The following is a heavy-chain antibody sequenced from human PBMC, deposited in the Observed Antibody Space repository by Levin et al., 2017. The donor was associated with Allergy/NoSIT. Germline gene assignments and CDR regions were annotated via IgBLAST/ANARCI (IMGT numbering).Heavy chain of an antibody. CDR3: VRGRDAYKLGF. D-gene: IGHD1-14*01. Sequence: LRLSCTVSGGSVSSGVYYWGWIRQHPGKGLECIGYIHPSGSTNYNPSLNSQVTMSVDMSKNQISLKMISVTAADTAVYYCVRGRDAYKLGFWGQGTLVTVSS. CDR2: IHPSGST. V-gene: IGHV4-31*01. J-gene: IGHJ4*02. CDR1: GGSVSSGVYY.